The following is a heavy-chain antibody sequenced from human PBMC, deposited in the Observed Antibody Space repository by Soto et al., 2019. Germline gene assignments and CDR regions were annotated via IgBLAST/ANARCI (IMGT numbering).Heavy chain of an antibody. V-gene: IGHV1-69*08. J-gene: IGHJ3*02. Sequence: QVQLVQSGAEVKKPGSSVKVSCKASGGTFSSYTISWVRQAPGQGLEWMGRIIPILGTANYAQKFQGRVTITADKSTSTAYMELSSLRSEDTAVYYCARGPYSSGWYGAFDIWGQGTMVTVSS. CDR1: GGTFSSYT. CDR3: ARGPYSSGWYGAFDI. D-gene: IGHD6-19*01. CDR2: IIPILGTA.